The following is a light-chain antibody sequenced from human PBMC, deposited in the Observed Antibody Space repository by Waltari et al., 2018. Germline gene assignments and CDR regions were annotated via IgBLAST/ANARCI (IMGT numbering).Light chain of an antibody. CDR1: VLAAIY. J-gene: IGLJ2*01. CDR3: HAAADNNWF. V-gene: IGLV3-27*01. CDR2: KDT. Sequence: YALTQPFSVSVSPGQTATITCSGDVLAAIYVRWFQQKPSQSPTLILYKDTERPSGIPERFSGSSSGSTVTLTIRGALLEDEADYHCHAAADNNWFFGGGTKLTVL.